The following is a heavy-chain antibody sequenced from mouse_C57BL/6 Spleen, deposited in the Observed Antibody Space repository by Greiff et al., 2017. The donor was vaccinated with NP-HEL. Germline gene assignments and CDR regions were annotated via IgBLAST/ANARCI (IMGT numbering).Heavy chain of an antibody. Sequence: EVQLQESGPGLVKPSQSLSLTCSVTGYSITSGYYWNWIRQFPGNKLEWMGYISYDGSNNYNPSLKNRISITRDTSKNQFFLKLNSVTTEDTATYYCARDGGVYDYDGAWFAYWGQGTLVTVSA. D-gene: IGHD2-4*01. CDR3: ARDGGVYDYDGAWFAY. CDR2: ISYDGSN. CDR1: GYSITSGYY. V-gene: IGHV3-6*01. J-gene: IGHJ3*01.